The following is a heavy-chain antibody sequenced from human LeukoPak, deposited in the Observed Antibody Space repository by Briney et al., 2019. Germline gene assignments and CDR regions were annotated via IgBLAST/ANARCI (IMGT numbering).Heavy chain of an antibody. J-gene: IGHJ6*02. CDR3: ARATSSSGWYAYQTYGMDV. CDR1: GFTFSSYA. CDR2: ISYDGSNK. Sequence: PGRSLRLSCAASGFTFSSYAMHWVRQAPGKGLEWVAVISYDGSNKYYADSVKGRFTISRDNSKNTLYLQMNSLRAEDTAVYYCARATSSSGWYAYQTYGMDVWGQGTTVTVSS. D-gene: IGHD6-19*01. V-gene: IGHV3-30*04.